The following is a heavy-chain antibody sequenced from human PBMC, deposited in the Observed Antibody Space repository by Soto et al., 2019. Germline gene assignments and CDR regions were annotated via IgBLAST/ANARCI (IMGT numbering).Heavy chain of an antibody. CDR1: GGTFSSYA. D-gene: IGHD6-13*01. Sequence: SVKVSCKASGGTFSSYAISWVRQAPGQGLEWMGGIIPIFGTANYAQKFQGRVTITADESTSTAYMELSSLRSEDTAVYYCARAGGYSRTTPNPRAYDMDVWGQGTTVTVSS. V-gene: IGHV1-69*13. CDR2: IIPIFGTA. CDR3: ARAGGYSRTTPNPRAYDMDV. J-gene: IGHJ6*02.